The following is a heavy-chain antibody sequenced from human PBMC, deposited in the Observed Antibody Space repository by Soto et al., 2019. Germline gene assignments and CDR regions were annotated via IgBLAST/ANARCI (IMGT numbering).Heavy chain of an antibody. CDR3: ASATRYFDWLTGVGWFDP. V-gene: IGHV1-69*01. Sequence: QVQLVQSGAEVKKPGSSVKVSCKASGGTFSSYAISWVRQAPGQGLEWMGGIIPIFGTANYAQKFQGRVTITADEYTSTAYMELRSLRSEDTAVYYCASATRYFDWLTGVGWFDPWGQGTLVTVSS. J-gene: IGHJ5*02. CDR2: IIPIFGTA. D-gene: IGHD3-9*01. CDR1: GGTFSSYA.